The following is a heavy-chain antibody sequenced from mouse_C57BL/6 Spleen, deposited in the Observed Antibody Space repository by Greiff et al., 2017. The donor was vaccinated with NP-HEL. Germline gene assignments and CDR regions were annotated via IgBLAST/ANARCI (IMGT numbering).Heavy chain of an antibody. V-gene: IGHV1-59*01. CDR2: IDPSDSYT. CDR1: GYTFTSYW. CDR3: ARWPYYFDY. Sequence: VQLQQSGAELVRPGTSVKLSCKASGYTFTSYWMHWVKQRPGQGLEWIGVIDPSDSYTNYNQKFKGKATLTVDTSSSTAYMQLSSLTSEDSAVYYCARWPYYFDYWGQGTTLTVSS. J-gene: IGHJ2*01.